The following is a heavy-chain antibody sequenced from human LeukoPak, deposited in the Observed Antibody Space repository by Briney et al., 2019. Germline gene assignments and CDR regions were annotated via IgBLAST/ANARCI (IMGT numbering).Heavy chain of an antibody. CDR1: GGSISSSSYY. J-gene: IGHJ6*03. Sequence: PSETLSLTCTVSGGSISSSSYYWGRIRQPPGKGLEWIGSIYYSGSTYYNPSLKSRVTISVDTSKNQFSLKLSSVTAADTAVYYCARQAAGCGGSCYPYYYYYYYMDVWGKGTTVTVSS. V-gene: IGHV4-39*01. CDR2: IYYSGST. CDR3: ARQAAGCGGSCYPYYYYYYYMDV. D-gene: IGHD2-15*01.